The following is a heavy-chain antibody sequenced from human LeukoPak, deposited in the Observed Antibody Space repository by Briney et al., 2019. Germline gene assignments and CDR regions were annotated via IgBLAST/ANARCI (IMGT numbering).Heavy chain of an antibody. Sequence: GGSLRLSCAASGFTFSDYYMSWIRQAPGKGLEWVSYISSSGSTIYYADSVRGRFTISRDNAKNSLYLQMNSLRVEDTAVYYCASQGATGFPRAWGQGTLVTVSS. J-gene: IGHJ4*02. CDR3: ASQGATGFPRA. D-gene: IGHD1-26*01. V-gene: IGHV3-11*04. CDR2: ISSSGSTI. CDR1: GFTFSDYY.